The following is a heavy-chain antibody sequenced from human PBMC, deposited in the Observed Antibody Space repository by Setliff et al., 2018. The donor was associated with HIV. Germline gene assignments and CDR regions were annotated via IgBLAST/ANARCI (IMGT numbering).Heavy chain of an antibody. V-gene: IGHV3-49*04. CDR1: GFMFGDYA. D-gene: IGHD4-17*01. CDR2: IRDKAYGGTT. J-gene: IGHJ4*02. Sequence: GVLRLSCTASGFMFGDYAMSWVRQAPGKGLEWVGFIRDKAYGGTTEYAASVRGRFTISRDDSKNIAYLQMNSLKTEDTAVYFCTRDGGGDYGVYAPDYWGQGTLVTVSS. CDR3: TRDGGGDYGVYAPDY.